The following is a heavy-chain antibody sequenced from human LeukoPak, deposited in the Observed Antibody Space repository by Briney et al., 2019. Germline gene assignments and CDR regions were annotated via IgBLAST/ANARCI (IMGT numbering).Heavy chain of an antibody. CDR2: IKEDGSEK. J-gene: IGHJ4*02. CDR3: AKVRSGSSSWALRVFDY. CDR1: GFTFTASW. V-gene: IGHV3-7*01. D-gene: IGHD6-13*01. Sequence: GGSLRLSCAASGFTFTASWMNWVRQAPGKGLEWVASIKEDGSEKYYVDSVKGRFTISRDNAKNSLFLQMNSLTVEDTAVYYCAKVRSGSSSWALRVFDYWGQGALVTVSS.